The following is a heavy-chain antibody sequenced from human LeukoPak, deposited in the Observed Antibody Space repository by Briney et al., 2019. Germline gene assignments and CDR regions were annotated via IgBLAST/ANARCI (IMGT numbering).Heavy chain of an antibody. J-gene: IGHJ4*02. CDR2: INHSGST. Sequence: PSETLSLTCAVYGGSFSGYYWSWIRQPPGKGLEWIGEINHSGSTNYNPSLKSRVTISVDTSKNQFSLKLSSVTAADTAVYYCASRGLYYYDSSGFDYWGQGTLVTVSS. V-gene: IGHV4-34*01. CDR1: GGSFSGYY. D-gene: IGHD3-22*01. CDR3: ASRGLYYYDSSGFDY.